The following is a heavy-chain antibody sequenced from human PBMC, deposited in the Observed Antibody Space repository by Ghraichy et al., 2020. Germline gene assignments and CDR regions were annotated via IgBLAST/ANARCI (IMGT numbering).Heavy chain of an antibody. Sequence: LSLTCAASGFTFSTAWMSWVRQAPGKGLEWLGRIRSNADGGTTDYAATVKDRFFFSRDDSKATLYLQMNSLKTEDTVIYYCTTLGLSDTWGQGTLVTVSS. CDR2: IRSNADGGTT. CDR3: TTLGLSDT. D-gene: IGHD2/OR15-2a*01. J-gene: IGHJ5*02. CDR1: GFTFSTAW. V-gene: IGHV3-15*01.